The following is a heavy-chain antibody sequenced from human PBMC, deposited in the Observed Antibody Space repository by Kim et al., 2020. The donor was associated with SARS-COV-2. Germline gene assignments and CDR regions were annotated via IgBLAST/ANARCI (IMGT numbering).Heavy chain of an antibody. J-gene: IGHJ6*02. CDR2: ISAYNRNT. D-gene: IGHD6-13*01. Sequence: ASVKVSCKASGYTFTSYGISWVRQAPGQGLEWMGWISAYNRNTNYAQKLQGRVTMTTDTSTSTAYMELRSLRSDDTAVYYCARDRGSSWSVFDYGMDVWGQGTTVTVSS. CDR1: GYTFTSYG. CDR3: ARDRGSSWSVFDYGMDV. V-gene: IGHV1-18*01.